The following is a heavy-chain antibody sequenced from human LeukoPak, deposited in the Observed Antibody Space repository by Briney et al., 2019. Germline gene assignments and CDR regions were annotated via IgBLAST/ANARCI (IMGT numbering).Heavy chain of an antibody. V-gene: IGHV3-9*01. D-gene: IGHD3-10*01. CDR1: GFTFDDYA. Sequence: GGSLRLSCAASGFTFDDYAMHWVRQAPGKGLEWVSGISWNSGSIGYADSVKGRFTISRDNAKNSLYLQMNSLRAEDTAVYYCARESLWFGELSRGAIDYWGQGTLVTVSS. CDR3: ARESLWFGELSRGAIDY. CDR2: ISWNSGSI. J-gene: IGHJ4*02.